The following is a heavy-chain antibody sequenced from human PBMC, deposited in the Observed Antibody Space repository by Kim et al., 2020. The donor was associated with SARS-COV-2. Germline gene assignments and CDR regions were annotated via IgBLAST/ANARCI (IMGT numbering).Heavy chain of an antibody. J-gene: IGHJ6*02. CDR1: GGSFSGYY. V-gene: IGHV4-34*01. Sequence: SETLSLTCAVYGGSFSGYYWSWIRQPPGKGLEWIGEIIDSGSTNYNPSLKSRVTISVDTSKNQFSLKMRSVTAADTAVYYCARGRRSYGSGSYYTSKGIIFGMDVWGQGTTVTVSS. CDR2: IIDSGST. D-gene: IGHD3-10*01. CDR3: ARGRRSYGSGSYYTSKGIIFGMDV.